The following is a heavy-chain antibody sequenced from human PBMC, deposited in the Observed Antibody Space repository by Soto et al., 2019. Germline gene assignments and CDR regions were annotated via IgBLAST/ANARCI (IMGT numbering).Heavy chain of an antibody. CDR1: GGTFYTYT. CDR3: ARIPRYSFPTSDDLDS. CDR2: ITPIYPTT. V-gene: IGHV1-69*13. D-gene: IGHD5-18*01. J-gene: IGHJ4*02. Sequence: SVKVSCKASGGTFYTYTFSWVRQAPGQGLEWMGSITPIYPTTNYAEKFQGRLTVTADGSTKTAYMELNSLTSEDTAVYYCARIPRYSFPTSDDLDSWGQGTMVTVSS.